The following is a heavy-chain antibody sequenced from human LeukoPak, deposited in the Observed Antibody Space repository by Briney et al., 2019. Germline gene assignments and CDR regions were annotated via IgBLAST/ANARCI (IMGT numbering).Heavy chain of an antibody. CDR2: FDPEDGET. CDR3: ATVAGYSSSRTKYWFDP. V-gene: IGHV1-24*01. D-gene: IGHD6-13*01. Sequence: ASVKVSCKVSGYTLTELSMHWVRQAPGKGLEWMGGFDPEDGETIYAQKFQGRVTMTEDTSTDTAYMELSSLRSEDTAVYYYATVAGYSSSRTKYWFDPWGQGTLVTVSS. CDR1: GYTLTELS. J-gene: IGHJ5*02.